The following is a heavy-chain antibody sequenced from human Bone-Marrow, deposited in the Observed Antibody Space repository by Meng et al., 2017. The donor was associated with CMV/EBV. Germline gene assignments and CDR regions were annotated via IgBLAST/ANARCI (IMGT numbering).Heavy chain of an antibody. CDR1: GFTVSSNY. CDR3: ARDLKGGDDY. CDR2: IYSGDST. Sequence: LRLSCAASGFTVSSNYMNWVRQAPGKGLEWVSLIYSGDSTHYADSVKGRFTVSSDNSKNTLYPQMNSLRAEDTALYYCARDLKGGDDYWGQGTLVTVSS. J-gene: IGHJ4*02. D-gene: IGHD3-16*01. V-gene: IGHV3-66*01.